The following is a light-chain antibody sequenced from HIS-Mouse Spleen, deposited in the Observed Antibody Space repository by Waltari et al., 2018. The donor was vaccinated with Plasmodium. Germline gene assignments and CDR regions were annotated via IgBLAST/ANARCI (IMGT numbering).Light chain of an antibody. CDR2: EVS. CDR3: SSYAGSNNLV. Sequence: QSALTQPPSASGSPGQSVTISCTGTSSDVGGYNYVSWYHKHPGKAPKLMISEVSKRPLGVPYRFAASKSGNTASQTVSGLHAEDEAYYYCSSYAGSNNLVFGGGTKLTVL. J-gene: IGLJ2*01. V-gene: IGLV2-8*01. CDR1: SSDVGGYNY.